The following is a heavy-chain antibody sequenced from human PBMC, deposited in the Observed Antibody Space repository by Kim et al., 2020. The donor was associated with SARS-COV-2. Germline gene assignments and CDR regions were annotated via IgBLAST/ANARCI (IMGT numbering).Heavy chain of an antibody. D-gene: IGHD1-26*01. CDR1: GGSFSGYY. CDR3: ARALYSGSYYGGRVVDY. V-gene: IGHV4-34*01. J-gene: IGHJ4*02. CDR2: INHSGST. Sequence: SETLSLTCAVYGGSFSGYYWSWIRQPPGKGLEWIGEINHSGSTNYNPSLKSRVTISVDTSKNQFSLKLSSVTAADTAVYYCARALYSGSYYGGRVVDYWGQGTLVTVSS.